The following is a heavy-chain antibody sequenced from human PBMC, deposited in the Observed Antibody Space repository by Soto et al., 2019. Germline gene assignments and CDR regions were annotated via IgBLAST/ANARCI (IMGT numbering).Heavy chain of an antibody. V-gene: IGHV4-59*01. CDR2: IYYTGST. J-gene: IGHJ5*02. Sequence: QVQLQESGPGLVKPSETLSLTCTVTGDSISSYYWSWIRQPPGKGLEWIGYIYYTGSTNYNPSLKSRVTISVDTSKNQFSLKLRSVTAADTAVYYCARDADNAGWFDPWGQGTLVTVSS. CDR3: ARDADNAGWFDP. CDR1: GDSISSYY. D-gene: IGHD1-1*01.